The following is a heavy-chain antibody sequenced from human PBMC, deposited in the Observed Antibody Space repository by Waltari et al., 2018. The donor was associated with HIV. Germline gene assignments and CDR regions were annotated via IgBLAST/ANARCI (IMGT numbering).Heavy chain of an antibody. CDR3: ARDPGTLLIAVAGAFDY. Sequence: QVQLVESGGGVVRPGRSLRLSCAASGFSVRRYGMHWVRQAPGKGLEWVAVRWHDGSKKYYAGSVNGRFTVSRDTSKNTLYLEMNRLRAEDTAVYHCARDPGTLLIAVAGAFDYWGPGIPVTVSS. J-gene: IGHJ4*02. D-gene: IGHD6-19*01. V-gene: IGHV3-33*01. CDR2: RWHDGSKK. CDR1: GFSVRRYG.